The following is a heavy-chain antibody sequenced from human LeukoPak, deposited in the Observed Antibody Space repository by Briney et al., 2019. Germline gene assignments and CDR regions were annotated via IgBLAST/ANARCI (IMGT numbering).Heavy chain of an antibody. Sequence: SVKVSCKASGGTFSSYAISWVRQAPGQGLEWMGGMNPLFGTANYAQKFQGRVTITTDESTSTAYMELNSLRSEDTVVYYCARAPGGGFDYWGQGTLVTVSS. D-gene: IGHD2-15*01. CDR3: ARAPGGGFDY. V-gene: IGHV1-69*05. CDR2: MNPLFGTA. CDR1: GGTFSSYA. J-gene: IGHJ4*02.